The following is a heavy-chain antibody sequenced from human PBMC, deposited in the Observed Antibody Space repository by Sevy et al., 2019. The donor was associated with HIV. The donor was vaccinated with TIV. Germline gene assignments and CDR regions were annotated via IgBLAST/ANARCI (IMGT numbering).Heavy chain of an antibody. CDR2: INWNGGST. J-gene: IGHJ6*03. Sequence: GGSLRLSCAASGFTFDDYGMSWVRQAPGKGLEWVSGINWNGGSTGYADSVKGRFTISRDNAKNSLYLQMNSLRAEDTALYYCARVTAASSGWYYLNYYYYYMDVWGKGTTVTVSS. CDR3: ARVTAASSGWYYLNYYYYYMDV. CDR1: GFTFDDYG. V-gene: IGHV3-20*04. D-gene: IGHD6-19*01.